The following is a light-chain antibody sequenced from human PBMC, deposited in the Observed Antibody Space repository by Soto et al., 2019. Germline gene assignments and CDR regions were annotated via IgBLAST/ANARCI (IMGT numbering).Light chain of an antibody. V-gene: IGKV2-30*01. Sequence: DAEMTQSPLSLPFTLGQPASISCRSSQSLVYSDGNTYLNWFQQRPGQAPRRLIYKVSNRDSGVPDRFSGSGSGTDFTLKISRVQPEDVGIYYCIQCAHYPRTFGQGTKVDIK. J-gene: IGKJ1*01. CDR1: QSLVYSDGNTY. CDR2: KVS. CDR3: IQCAHYPRT.